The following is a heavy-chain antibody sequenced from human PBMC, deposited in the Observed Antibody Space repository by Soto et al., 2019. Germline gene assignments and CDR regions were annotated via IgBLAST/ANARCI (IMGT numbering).Heavy chain of an antibody. Sequence: SETLSLTCAVYGGPFSGYYWSWIRQPPGKGLEWIGEINHSGSTNYNPSLKSRVTISVDTSKNQFSLKLSSVTAADTAVYYCARREYSGYLYYYYYGMDVWGQGTTVTVSS. CDR1: GGPFSGYY. D-gene: IGHD5-12*01. J-gene: IGHJ6*02. V-gene: IGHV4-34*01. CDR3: ARREYSGYLYYYYYGMDV. CDR2: INHSGST.